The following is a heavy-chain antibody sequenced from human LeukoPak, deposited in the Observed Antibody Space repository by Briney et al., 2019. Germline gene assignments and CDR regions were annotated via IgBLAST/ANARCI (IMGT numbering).Heavy chain of an antibody. CDR2: ISYDGRQN. CDR3: AKDRGGGGKYYSYYYGMDV. J-gene: IGHJ6*02. Sequence: GGSLRLSCAASGFTFSTYAMNWVRQAPGKGLEWVAVISYDGRQNYYADSVKGRFTISRDNSKNTLYLQMNSLRAEDTAVYYCAKDRGGGGKYYSYYYGMDVWGQGTTVTVSS. CDR1: GFTFSTYA. V-gene: IGHV3-30*04. D-gene: IGHD3-10*01.